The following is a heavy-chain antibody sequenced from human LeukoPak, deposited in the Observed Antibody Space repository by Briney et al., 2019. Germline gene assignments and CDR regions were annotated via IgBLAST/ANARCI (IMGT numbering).Heavy chain of an antibody. Sequence: GGSLRLSCAASGFTFRNYGMHWVRQAQGKGLEWEAVIWYDGNNKYYADSVKGRFTISRDNYKNTLYLQMNSLRAEDTAVYYCARLYSGIYYEDAFYYWGQGTLVTVSS. V-gene: IGHV3-33*01. CDR3: ARLYSGIYYEDAFYY. J-gene: IGHJ4*02. CDR1: GFTFRNYG. CDR2: IWYDGNNK. D-gene: IGHD1-26*01.